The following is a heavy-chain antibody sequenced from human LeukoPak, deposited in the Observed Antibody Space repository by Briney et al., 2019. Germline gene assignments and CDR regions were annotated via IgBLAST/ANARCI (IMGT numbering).Heavy chain of an antibody. D-gene: IGHD3-16*01. CDR1: GYTFTTYD. Sequence: ASVKVSCKASGYTFTTYDINWVRQAPGQGLEWMGWMNPYTGNTGYAQKFQGRVSMTRNTSISTAFLVLSSLRSEDTAVYYCARVGYVNNSYEMDVWGKGSSVTVSS. J-gene: IGHJ6*01. V-gene: IGHV1-8*01. CDR2: MNPYTGNT. CDR3: ARVGYVNNSYEMDV.